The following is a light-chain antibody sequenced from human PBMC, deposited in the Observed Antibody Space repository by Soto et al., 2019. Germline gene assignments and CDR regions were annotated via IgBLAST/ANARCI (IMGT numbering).Light chain of an antibody. V-gene: IGKV1-5*03. CDR1: QSISSW. CDR3: QQYNSYPGYT. J-gene: IGKJ2*01. Sequence: DIQMTQSPSTLSASVGDRVTITCRASQSISSWLAWYQQKPGKAPKLLIYKASSLESGVPSRFSGSGSGTEFTLTISSLQPDDFATYYCQQYNSYPGYTFGQGPKLEIK. CDR2: KAS.